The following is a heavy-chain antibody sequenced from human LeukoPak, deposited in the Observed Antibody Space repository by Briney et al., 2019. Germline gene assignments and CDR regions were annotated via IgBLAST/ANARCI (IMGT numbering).Heavy chain of an antibody. D-gene: IGHD3-22*01. Sequence: NPSQTLSLTCAVSGGSISSGGYSWSWIRQPPGKGLEWIGYIYHSGSTYYNPSLKSRVTISVDRSKNQFSLKLSSVTAADTAVYYCARTLDSSAYYFDSWGQGTLVTVSS. CDR2: IYHSGST. CDR1: GGSISSGGYS. J-gene: IGHJ4*02. V-gene: IGHV4-30-2*01. CDR3: ARTLDSSAYYFDS.